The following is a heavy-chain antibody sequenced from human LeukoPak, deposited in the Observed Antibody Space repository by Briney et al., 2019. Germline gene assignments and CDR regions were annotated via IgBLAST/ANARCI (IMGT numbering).Heavy chain of an antibody. Sequence: PGGSLRPSCAASGFTFSSYAMSWVRQAPGKGLEWVSAISGSGGSTYYADSVKGRFTISRDNSKNTLYLQMNSLRAEDTAVYYCAKDRPYGSGSYYVYYYYGMDVWGQGTTVTVSS. J-gene: IGHJ6*02. CDR1: GFTFSSYA. V-gene: IGHV3-23*01. CDR2: ISGSGGST. CDR3: AKDRPYGSGSYYVYYYYGMDV. D-gene: IGHD3-10*01.